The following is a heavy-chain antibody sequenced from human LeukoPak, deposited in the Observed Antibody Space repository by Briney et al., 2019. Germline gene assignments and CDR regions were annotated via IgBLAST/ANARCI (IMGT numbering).Heavy chain of an antibody. Sequence: SETLSLTCTVSGGSISSSSYYWGWIRQPPGKGLEWIGSIYYGGSTYYNPSLKSRVTISVDTSKNQFSLKLSSVTAADTAVYYCARGAPPKIEYRDSSGPVWGQGTLVTVSS. CDR1: GGSISSSSYY. CDR3: ARGAPPKIEYRDSSGPV. D-gene: IGHD6-19*01. CDR2: IYYGGST. V-gene: IGHV4-39*07. J-gene: IGHJ4*02.